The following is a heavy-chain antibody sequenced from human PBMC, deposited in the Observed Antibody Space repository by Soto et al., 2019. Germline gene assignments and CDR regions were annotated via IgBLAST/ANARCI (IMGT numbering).Heavy chain of an antibody. CDR3: ARVSGIYYYGMDV. CDR2: IYHSAST. J-gene: IGHJ6*02. D-gene: IGHD3-10*01. CDR1: GGSVCSGGYS. Sequence: HSETPSLSCAVCGGSVCSGGYSGSWIQQPPGKGLELIGYIYHSASTYYNPSLKSRVTISVDTSKNQFSLKLSSVTAADTAVYYCARVSGIYYYGMDVWGQGTTVTVSS. V-gene: IGHV4-30-2*01.